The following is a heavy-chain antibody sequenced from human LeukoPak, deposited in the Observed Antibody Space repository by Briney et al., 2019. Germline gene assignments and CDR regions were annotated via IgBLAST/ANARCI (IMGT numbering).Heavy chain of an antibody. J-gene: IGHJ6*03. CDR1: GFTFSSYA. D-gene: IGHD3-3*01. Sequence: PGGSLRLSCAASGFTFSSYAMSWVRQAPGKGLEWVANIKQDGSEKYYVDSVKGRFTISRDNAKNSLYLQMNSLRAEDTAVYYCARDTIFGVVIGADYYYFYYMDVWGKGTTVTVSS. CDR3: ARDTIFGVVIGADYYYFYYMDV. V-gene: IGHV3-7*01. CDR2: IKQDGSEK.